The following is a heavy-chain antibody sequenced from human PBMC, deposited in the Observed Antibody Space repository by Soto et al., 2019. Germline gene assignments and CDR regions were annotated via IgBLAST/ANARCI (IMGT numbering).Heavy chain of an antibody. V-gene: IGHV1-18*01. D-gene: IGHD4-17*01. CDR1: GYTFTSYG. CDR2: ISAYNGNT. J-gene: IGHJ6*02. CDR3: ARTVQFPTVTTIWWGTDYYYGMDV. Sequence: ASVKVSCKASGYTFTSYGISWVRQAPGQGLEWMGWISAYNGNTNYAQKFQGRVTITADESTSTAYMELSSLRSEDTAVYYCARTVQFPTVTTIWWGTDYYYGMDVWGQRTTVTVSS.